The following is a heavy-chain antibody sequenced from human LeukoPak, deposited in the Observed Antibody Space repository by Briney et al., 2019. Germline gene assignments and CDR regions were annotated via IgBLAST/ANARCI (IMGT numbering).Heavy chain of an antibody. CDR2: ISWNGGSL. Sequence: GGSLRLSCAVSGFSLDDHAMHWVRQAPGKGLEWVSGISWNGGSLDYADSVKGRFIISRDNAKKSLYLQMNSLRVDDTAVYYCARDRGYSTFDYWGQGTLVTVSS. J-gene: IGHJ4*02. D-gene: IGHD4-23*01. CDR3: ARDRGYSTFDY. V-gene: IGHV3-9*01. CDR1: GFSLDDHA.